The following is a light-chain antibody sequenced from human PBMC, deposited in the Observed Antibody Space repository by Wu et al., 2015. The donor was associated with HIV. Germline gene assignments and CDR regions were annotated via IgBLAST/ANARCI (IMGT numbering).Light chain of an antibody. CDR3: QKYNTAPWT. V-gene: IGKV1-13*02. CDR1: QGVSSD. CDR2: DAS. Sequence: AVQLTQSPSSLSASVGDRVTMTCRASQGVSSDVAWYQQKPGKSPKLLIHDASILQSGVPSRFSGSGSGTDFTLTISSLQPEDFATYYCQKYNTAPWTFGQGTKVEMK. J-gene: IGKJ1*01.